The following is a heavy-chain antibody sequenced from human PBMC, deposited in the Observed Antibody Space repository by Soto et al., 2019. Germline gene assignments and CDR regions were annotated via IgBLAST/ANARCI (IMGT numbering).Heavy chain of an antibody. CDR2: INSDGSST. CDR3: AIRGVTISGFDY. D-gene: IGHD3-10*01. CDR1: GFTFSNYW. J-gene: IGHJ4*02. Sequence: LRLSCAASGFTFSNYWMNWVRQAPGKGLVWVSRINSDGSSTSYADSVKGRITISRDNAKNTLYLQMSSLRADDTAVYYCAIRGVTISGFDYWGQGALVTVS. V-gene: IGHV3-74*01.